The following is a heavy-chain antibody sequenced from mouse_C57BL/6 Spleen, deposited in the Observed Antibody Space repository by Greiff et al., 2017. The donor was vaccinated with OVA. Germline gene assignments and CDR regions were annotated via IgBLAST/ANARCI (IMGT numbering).Heavy chain of an antibody. CDR3: TGDYYGSSWFAY. CDR2: IRLKSDNYAT. CDR1: GFTFSNYW. D-gene: IGHD1-1*01. J-gene: IGHJ3*01. Sequence: EVKVVESGGGLVQPGGSMKLSCVASGFTFSNYWMNLVRQSPEKGLEWVAQIRLKSDNYATHYAESVKGRFTISRDDSKSSVYLQMNNLRAEDTGIYYCTGDYYGSSWFAYWGQGTLVTVSA. V-gene: IGHV6-3*01.